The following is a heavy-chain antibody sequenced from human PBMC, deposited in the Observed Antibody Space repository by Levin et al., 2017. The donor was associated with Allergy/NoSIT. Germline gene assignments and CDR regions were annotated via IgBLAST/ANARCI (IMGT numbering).Heavy chain of an antibody. CDR1: GFTFSDYY. J-gene: IGHJ2*01. CDR2: ISTTSTYT. CDR3: ARDKGVSAPFDL. D-gene: IGHD2-8*01. Sequence: GESLKISCTASGFTFSDYYINWIRQAPGRGLEWISYISTTSTYTNYADSVKGRFTVSRDNLRNSLYLPMNSLRDDDTAIYFCARDKGVSAPFDLWGRGTPVPVSS. V-gene: IGHV3-11*05.